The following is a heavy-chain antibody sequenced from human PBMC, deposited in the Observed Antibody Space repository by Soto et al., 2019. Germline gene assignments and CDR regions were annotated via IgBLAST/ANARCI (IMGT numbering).Heavy chain of an antibody. CDR2: IYYSGST. J-gene: IGHJ3*02. CDR3: ARHYRPESAFDI. V-gene: IGHV4-39*01. CDR1: GGSISSSSYY. Sequence: QLQLQESGPGLVKPSETLSLTCTVSGGSISSSSYYWGWIRQPPGKGLEWIGSIYYSGSTYYNPSLKSRVTISVDTSKNQFSLKLSSVTAADTAVYYCARHYRPESAFDIWGQGTMVTVSS.